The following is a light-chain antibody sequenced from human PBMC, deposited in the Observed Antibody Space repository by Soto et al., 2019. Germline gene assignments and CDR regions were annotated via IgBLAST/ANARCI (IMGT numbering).Light chain of an antibody. J-gene: IGLJ1*01. Sequence: QSALTQPASGSGPPGQSITYSCTGTSSDVGRYNYVSWYQHHPGKAPKLLISEVTNRPSGVSNRFSGSKSGNTASLTISGLRAEDEADYYCSSYTISSTQVFGTGTKVTVL. CDR1: SSDVGRYNY. V-gene: IGLV2-14*01. CDR2: EVT. CDR3: SSYTISSTQV.